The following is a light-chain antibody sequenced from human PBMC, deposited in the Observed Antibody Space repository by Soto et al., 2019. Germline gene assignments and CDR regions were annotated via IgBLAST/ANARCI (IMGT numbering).Light chain of an antibody. Sequence: EIVLTQSPGTLSLSPGERATRSCRASQSFSSTFLAWYQQKPGQAPRLLIYDASSRATGIPDRFSGGGSGTDFTLTISRLEPEDFAVYYCQQYGSSPFGQGTKVDIK. CDR2: DAS. CDR3: QQYGSSP. CDR1: QSFSSTF. J-gene: IGKJ1*01. V-gene: IGKV3-20*01.